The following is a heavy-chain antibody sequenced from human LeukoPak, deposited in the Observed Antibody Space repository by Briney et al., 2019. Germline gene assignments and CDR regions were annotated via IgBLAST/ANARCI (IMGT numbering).Heavy chain of an antibody. Sequence: SETLSLTCTVSGSSISSYYWSWIRQPPGKGLEWIGYIYYSGSTNYNPSLKSRVTISVDTSKNQFSLKLSSVTAADTAVYYCARGVHRYYFDYWGQGTLVTVSS. CDR3: ARGVHRYYFDY. J-gene: IGHJ4*02. V-gene: IGHV4-59*01. CDR1: GSSISSYY. D-gene: IGHD5/OR15-5a*01. CDR2: IYYSGST.